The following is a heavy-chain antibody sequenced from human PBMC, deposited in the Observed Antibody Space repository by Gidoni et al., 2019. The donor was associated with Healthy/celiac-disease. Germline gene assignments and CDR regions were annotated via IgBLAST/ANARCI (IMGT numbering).Heavy chain of an antibody. Sequence: EVQLVESGGGLVQPGGSLRLSCAASGFTFLSYSMNWVRQAPGKGLEWVSYISSSSSTIYYADSVKGRFNISRDNAKNSLYLQMNSLRAEDTAVYYCARPPLYYYDSSGYYVGWGQGTLVTVSS. CDR2: ISSSSSTI. J-gene: IGHJ4*02. CDR1: GFTFLSYS. V-gene: IGHV3-48*04. CDR3: ARPPLYYYDSSGYYVG. D-gene: IGHD3-22*01.